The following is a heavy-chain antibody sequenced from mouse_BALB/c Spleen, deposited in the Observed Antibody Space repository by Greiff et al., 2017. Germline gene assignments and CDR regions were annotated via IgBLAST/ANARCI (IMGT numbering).Heavy chain of an antibody. CDR3: ARWYYEGDWYFDV. D-gene: IGHD2-4*01. CDR1: GDSITSGY. CDR2: ISYSGST. J-gene: IGHJ1*01. V-gene: IGHV3-8*02. Sequence: EVQRVESGPSLVKPSQTLSLTCSVTGDSITSGYWNWIRKFPGNKLEYMGYISYSGSTYYNPSLKSRISITRDTSKNQYYLQLNSVTTEDTATYYCARWYYEGDWYFDVWGAGTTVTVSS.